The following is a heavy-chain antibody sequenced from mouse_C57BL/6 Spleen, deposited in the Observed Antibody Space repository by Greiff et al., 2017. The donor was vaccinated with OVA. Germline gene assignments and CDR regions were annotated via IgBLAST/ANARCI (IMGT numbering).Heavy chain of an antibody. CDR1: GYTFTSYW. Sequence: QVQLQQPGAELVKPGASVKLSCKASGYTFTSYWMHWVKQRPGQGLEWIGMIHPNSGSTNYNEKFKSKATLTVDKSSSTAYMQLSSLTSEDSAVYYCARRTGGLYFDYWGQGTTLTVSS. CDR3: ARRTGGLYFDY. J-gene: IGHJ2*01. CDR2: IHPNSGST. V-gene: IGHV1-64*01. D-gene: IGHD3-3*01.